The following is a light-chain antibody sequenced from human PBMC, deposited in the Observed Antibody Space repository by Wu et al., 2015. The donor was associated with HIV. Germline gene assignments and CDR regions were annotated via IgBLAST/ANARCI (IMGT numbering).Light chain of an antibody. J-gene: IGKJ3*01. V-gene: IGKV3-15*01. CDR3: QQRGNWPLFT. CDR1: QSVSSN. Sequence: EIVMTQSPATLSVSPGERATLSCRASQSVSSNLAWYQQKPGQAPRLLIYGASTRATGIPARFSGSGSGTDFTLTISSLEPEDFAVYYCQQRGNWPLFTFGPGTKVDIK. CDR2: GAS.